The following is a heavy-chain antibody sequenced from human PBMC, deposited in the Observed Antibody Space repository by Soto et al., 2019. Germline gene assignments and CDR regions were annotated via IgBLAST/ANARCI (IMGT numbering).Heavy chain of an antibody. CDR1: GFTVNNNY. Sequence: EVQLVESGGGLVQPGGSLRLSCAASGFTVNNNYMSWVRQAPGKGLECVSGIYSGGRTVYADSVKGRFTISRDSSKNTLYLQMNSLRAEDTAVYYCARKTDGIPGDYWGQGTLVTVSS. J-gene: IGHJ4*02. CDR3: ARKTDGIPGDY. CDR2: IYSGGRT. V-gene: IGHV3-66*01. D-gene: IGHD1-20*01.